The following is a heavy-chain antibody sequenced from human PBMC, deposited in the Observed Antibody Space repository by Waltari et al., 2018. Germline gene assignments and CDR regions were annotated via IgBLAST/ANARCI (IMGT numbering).Heavy chain of an antibody. D-gene: IGHD3-22*01. J-gene: IGHJ4*02. CDR1: GGSISPFY. CDR2: IYYSGST. V-gene: IGHV4-59*01. Sequence: QVQLQESGPGLVKPSETLSLTCTVSGGSISPFYWSWLRQPPGKGLEWIGYIYYSGSTNYNPSLKSRVTMSADTSRNQLSLKLSSVTAADTAVYYCARDSSAYPQFDNWGQGTLVTVSS. CDR3: ARDSSAYPQFDN.